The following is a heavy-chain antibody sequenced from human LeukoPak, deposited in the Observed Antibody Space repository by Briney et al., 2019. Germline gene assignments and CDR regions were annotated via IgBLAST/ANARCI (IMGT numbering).Heavy chain of an antibody. V-gene: IGHV3-73*01. D-gene: IGHD3-10*01. CDR1: GFTFSGSA. Sequence: GGSLRLSCAASGFTFSGSAMHWVRQASGKGLEWVGRIRSKTHTYATAYAASVKGRFTISRDDSKNTAYLQMNSLRAEDTAVYYCANGPPLTLGYYYGSGPNREAFDYWGQGTLVTVSS. CDR3: ANGPPLTLGYYYGSGPNREAFDY. J-gene: IGHJ4*02. CDR2: IRSKTHTYAT.